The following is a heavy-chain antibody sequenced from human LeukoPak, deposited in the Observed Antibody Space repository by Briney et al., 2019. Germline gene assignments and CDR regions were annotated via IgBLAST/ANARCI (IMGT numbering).Heavy chain of an antibody. Sequence: SETLSLTCTVSGESINSFYWSWIRQPAGKVLEWIGRIYSSGSTNYSPSLKSRVTMSVDTSKNQFSLKLSSVTAADTAVYYCARDVVAAAGSFDYWGQGTQVTVSS. CDR3: ARDVVAAAGSFDY. V-gene: IGHV4-4*07. CDR2: IYSSGST. CDR1: GESINSFY. J-gene: IGHJ4*02. D-gene: IGHD6-13*01.